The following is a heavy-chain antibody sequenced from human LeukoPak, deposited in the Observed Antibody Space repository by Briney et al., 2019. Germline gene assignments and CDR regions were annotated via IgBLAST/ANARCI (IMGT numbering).Heavy chain of an antibody. CDR2: IDPSDSYT. Sequence: GESLKFSCMASGSSFTSHWISWVRQMPGKDLEWMGTIDPSDSYTNYSPSFQGHVILSADRSINTVFLQWSSLKASDTAMYYCATQSSGWYRFDYWGQGTLVTVSS. CDR1: GSSFTSHW. CDR3: ATQSSGWYRFDY. V-gene: IGHV5-10-1*01. J-gene: IGHJ4*02. D-gene: IGHD6-19*01.